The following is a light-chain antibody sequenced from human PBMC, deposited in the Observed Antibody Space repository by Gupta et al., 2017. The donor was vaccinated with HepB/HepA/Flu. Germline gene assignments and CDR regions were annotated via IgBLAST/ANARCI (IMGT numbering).Light chain of an antibody. CDR2: WAS. J-gene: IGKJ2*01. CDR1: QSVLYSSNNKNY. V-gene: IGKV4-1*01. Sequence: DIVMTQSPDSLAVSLGESATINCKASQSVLYSSNNKNYLAWYQQKPGQPPKLLIYWASTRESGVPDRFSGSGSGTDFTLTISSLQAEDVAVYYCQQYYSTPPTSGQGTKLEIK. CDR3: QQYYSTPPT.